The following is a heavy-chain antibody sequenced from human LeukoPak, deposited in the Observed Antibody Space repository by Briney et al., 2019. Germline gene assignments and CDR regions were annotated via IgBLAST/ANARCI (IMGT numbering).Heavy chain of an antibody. CDR2: ISYDGSNK. CDR3: ARSPYMTTVTDY. Sequence: GGSLRLSCAASGFTFSNAWMSWVRQAPGKGLEWVAVISYDGSNKYYADSVKGRFTISRDNSKNTLYLQMNSLRAEDTAVYYCARSPYMTTVTDYWGQGTLVTVSS. J-gene: IGHJ4*02. CDR1: GFTFSNAW. D-gene: IGHD4-17*01. V-gene: IGHV3-30*03.